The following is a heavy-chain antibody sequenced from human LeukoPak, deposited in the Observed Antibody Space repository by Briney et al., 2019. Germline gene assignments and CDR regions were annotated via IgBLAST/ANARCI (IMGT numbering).Heavy chain of an antibody. J-gene: IGHJ4*02. D-gene: IGHD2-2*01. CDR3: AKTRPGDIVVVPAVFDY. Sequence: QSGGSLRLSCAASGFTFSSYAMSWVRQAPGKGLEWVSAISGSGGSTYYADSVKGRFTISRDNSKNTLYLQMNSLRAEDTAVYYCAKTRPGDIVVVPAVFDYWGQGTLVTVSS. V-gene: IGHV3-23*01. CDR2: ISGSGGST. CDR1: GFTFSSYA.